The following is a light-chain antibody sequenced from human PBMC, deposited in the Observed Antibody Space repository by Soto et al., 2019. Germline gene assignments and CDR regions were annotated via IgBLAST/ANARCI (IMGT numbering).Light chain of an antibody. CDR1: QGLGKH. V-gene: IGKV1-39*01. J-gene: IGKJ5*01. CDR2: GAS. CDR3: QQSYSSPTT. Sequence: VQMTQSPFSLSASVGDRVTITCRASQGLGKHINWYQQKPGKAPKFLIYGASTLQSGVPSRFTGSGSGTDFTLTVNSLQAEDFATYYCQQSYSSPTTFGQGTRLEIK.